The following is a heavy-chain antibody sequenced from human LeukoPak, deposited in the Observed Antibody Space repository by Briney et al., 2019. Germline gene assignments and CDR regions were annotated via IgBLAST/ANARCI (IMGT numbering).Heavy chain of an antibody. CDR1: GXSISSTSYY. CDR2: IFYSGST. CDR3: ASLLTGYYRGAFDI. D-gene: IGHD3-9*01. Sequence: SETLSLTCSVSGXSISSTSYYWGWIRQPPGKGLEWIGSIFYSGSTFYNPSLKSRVTISVDTSKNQFFLKLNSVTAADTAVYYCASLLTGYYRGAFDIWGQGTMVTVSS. V-gene: IGHV4-39*01. J-gene: IGHJ3*02.